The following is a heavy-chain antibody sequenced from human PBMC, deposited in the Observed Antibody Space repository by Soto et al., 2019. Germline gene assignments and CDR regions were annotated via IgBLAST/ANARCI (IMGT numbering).Heavy chain of an antibody. CDR1: GGSFSGYY. J-gene: IGHJ4*02. CDR3: TSHSGYDPWWDY. D-gene: IGHD5-12*01. Sequence: QVQLQQWGAGLLKPSETLSLTCAVYGGSFSGYYWSWIRQPPGKGLEWIGEMKHSGSTNYNPSLKSLVTISVDTSKNQSSLKLSSVTAADTAVYYCTSHSGYDPWWDYWGQGSLVIVSS. V-gene: IGHV4-34*01. CDR2: MKHSGST.